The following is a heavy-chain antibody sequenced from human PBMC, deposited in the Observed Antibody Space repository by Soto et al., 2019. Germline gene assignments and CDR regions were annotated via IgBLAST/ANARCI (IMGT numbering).Heavy chain of an antibody. D-gene: IGHD4-17*01. CDR2: ISYDGSNK. Sequence: QVQLVESGGGVVQPGRSLRLSCAASGFTFSSYGMHWVRQAPGKGLEWVAVISYDGSNKYYADSVKGRFTISRDNSKNTLYLQMNSLRAEDTAVYYYAKATTVTGLAEYFQHWGQGTLVTVSS. V-gene: IGHV3-30*18. J-gene: IGHJ1*01. CDR3: AKATTVTGLAEYFQH. CDR1: GFTFSSYG.